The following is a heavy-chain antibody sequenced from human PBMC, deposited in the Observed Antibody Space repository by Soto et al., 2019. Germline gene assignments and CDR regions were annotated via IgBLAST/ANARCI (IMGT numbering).Heavy chain of an antibody. Sequence: PGEFLKISCKGSGYSFTSYWIAWVRQVPGKGLELMGVIYPGDSDIRYSPSFQGQVTISADKSISTAYLQWSSLKASDSAMYFCARHYYYDSSYYYPNNTQLPLDYRGQGTLVTVSS. CDR1: GYSFTSYW. CDR2: IYPGDSDI. CDR3: ARHYYYDSSYYYPNNTQLPLDY. D-gene: IGHD3-22*01. V-gene: IGHV5-51*01. J-gene: IGHJ4*02.